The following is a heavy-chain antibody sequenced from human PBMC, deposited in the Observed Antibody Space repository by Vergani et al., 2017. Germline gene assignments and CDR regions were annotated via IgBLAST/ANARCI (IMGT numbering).Heavy chain of an antibody. CDR1: GGTFSSYA. V-gene: IGHV1-69*12. J-gene: IGHJ5*02. D-gene: IGHD3-10*01. CDR2: IIRIFGTA. CDR3: ARESALTMVLATDGRTFDR. Sequence: QVQLVQSGAEVKQPGSSVKVSCKASGGTFSSYAISWVRQAPGQGLEWMGGIIRIFGTANYAQKFQGRVTITADESTSTAYMELSSLRSEDTAVYYCARESALTMVLATDGRTFDRWGQGTLVTVSS.